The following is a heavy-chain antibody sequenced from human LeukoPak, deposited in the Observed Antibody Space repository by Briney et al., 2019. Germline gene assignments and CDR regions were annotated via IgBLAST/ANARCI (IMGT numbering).Heavy chain of an antibody. CDR2: IYYSGST. V-gene: IGHV4-59*01. CDR3: ALSRGGYYDSRSPSWAFDI. Sequence: PSETLSLTCTVSGDSISSYYWSWIRQPPGEGLEWIGYIYYSGSTSYNPSLKSRVTMSGDTSKNQFSLRLSSVTAADTAVYYCALSRGGYYDSRSPSWAFDIWGQGTMVTVSS. CDR1: GDSISSYY. D-gene: IGHD3-22*01. J-gene: IGHJ3*02.